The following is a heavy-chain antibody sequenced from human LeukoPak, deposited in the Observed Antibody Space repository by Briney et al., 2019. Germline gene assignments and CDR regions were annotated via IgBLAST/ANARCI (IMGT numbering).Heavy chain of an antibody. J-gene: IGHJ6*03. CDR1: GDSFSGFY. Sequence: PSETLSLTCGVYGDSFSGFYWTWVRQAPGKGLEWIGEISYSGTPSYNPSLNSRITITLDTSKKQISVNLSPVNAADTAVYYCVRGNVKHYHSVADEYYYYMDVWGKGTAVIVTS. V-gene: IGHV4-34*01. CDR3: VRGNVKHYHSVADEYYYYMDV. CDR2: ISYSGTP. D-gene: IGHD2/OR15-2a*01.